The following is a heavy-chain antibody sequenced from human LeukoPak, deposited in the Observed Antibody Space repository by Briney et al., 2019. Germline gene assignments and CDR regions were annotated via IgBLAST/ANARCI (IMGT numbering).Heavy chain of an antibody. V-gene: IGHV1-69*05. Sequence: ASVKVSCKASGGTFSSYAISWVRQAPGQGLEWMGRIIPIFGTANYAQKLQGRVTITTDESTSTAYMELSSLRSADTAVYYCATQTYYYDSSGYYGIYFDYWGQGTLVTASS. D-gene: IGHD3-22*01. CDR1: GGTFSSYA. CDR2: IIPIFGTA. CDR3: ATQTYYYDSSGYYGIYFDY. J-gene: IGHJ4*02.